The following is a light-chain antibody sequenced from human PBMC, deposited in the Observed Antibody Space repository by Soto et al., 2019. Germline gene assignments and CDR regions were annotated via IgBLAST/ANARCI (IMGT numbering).Light chain of an antibody. CDR3: QTWGTGNWV. Sequence: QPVLTQSPSASASLGASVKLTCTLSSGHSNYDIAWHQQQPEKGPRVLMKVNSGGSHIKGDGISDRFSGSSSGAERYLTISSLQSEAEADYYCQTWGTGNWVFGGGTKLTVL. V-gene: IGLV4-69*01. CDR2: VNSGGSH. J-gene: IGLJ3*02. CDR1: SGHSNYD.